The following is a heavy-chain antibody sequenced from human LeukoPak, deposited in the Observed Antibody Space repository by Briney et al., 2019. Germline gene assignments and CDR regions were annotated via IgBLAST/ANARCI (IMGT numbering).Heavy chain of an antibody. Sequence: GGSLRLSCAASGFTFSSYSMNRVRQAPGKGLEWVSSISSSSSYIYYADSVKGRFTISRDNAKNSLYLQMNSLRAEDTAVYYCARGALRPYQLLGDLDWYFDLWGRGTLVTVSS. CDR2: ISSSSSYI. CDR1: GFTFSSYS. V-gene: IGHV3-21*01. J-gene: IGHJ2*01. CDR3: ARGALRPYQLLGDLDWYFDL. D-gene: IGHD2-2*01.